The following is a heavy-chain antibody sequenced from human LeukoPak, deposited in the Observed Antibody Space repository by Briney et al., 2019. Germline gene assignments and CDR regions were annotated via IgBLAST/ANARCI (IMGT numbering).Heavy chain of an antibody. V-gene: IGHV3-53*01. CDR2: IYGGGDT. CDR1: GFTVTDNY. J-gene: IGHJ4*02. CDR3: ARDLFQGLGFY. Sequence: GGSLRLSCAASGFTVTDNYMNWVRQSSGKGLEWVSVIYGGGDTNYADSVKGRFTISRDNSKNTLYLQMNSLRAEDTAVYYCARDLFQGLGFYWGQGTLVTVSS. D-gene: IGHD6-19*01.